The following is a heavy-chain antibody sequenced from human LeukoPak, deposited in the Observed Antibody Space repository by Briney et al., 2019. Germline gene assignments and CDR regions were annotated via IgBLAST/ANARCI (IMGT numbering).Heavy chain of an antibody. D-gene: IGHD2-2*01. CDR3: ARDWARRGYCSSTSCYDTLMRGMDV. CDR2: IYYSGST. V-gene: IGHV4-59*01. Sequence: SETLSLTCTVSGVSISSYYWSWIRQPPGKGLEWIGYIYYSGSTNYNPSLKSRVTISVDASKNQFSLKLSSVTAADTAVYYCARDWARRGYCSSTSCYDTLMRGMDVWGKGTTVTVSS. CDR1: GVSISSYY. J-gene: IGHJ6*04.